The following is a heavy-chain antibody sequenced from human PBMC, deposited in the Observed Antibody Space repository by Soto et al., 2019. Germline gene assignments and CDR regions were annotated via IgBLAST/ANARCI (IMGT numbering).Heavy chain of an antibody. J-gene: IGHJ3*02. CDR2: IYPGDSDT. V-gene: IGHV5-51*01. CDR1: GYSFTSYW. D-gene: IGHD1-26*01. CDR3: ARSGRSSGSYHDAFDI. Sequence: GESLKISCKGSGYSFTSYWIGWVRQMPGKGPEWMGIIYPGDSDTRYSPSFQGQVTISADKSISTAYLQWSSLKASDTAMYYCARSGRSSGSYHDAFDIWGQGTMVTVSS.